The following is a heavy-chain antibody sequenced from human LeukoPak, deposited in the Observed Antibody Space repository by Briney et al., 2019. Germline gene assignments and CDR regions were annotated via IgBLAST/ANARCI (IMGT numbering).Heavy chain of an antibody. CDR3: ARDSAAHFDY. CDR2: ISSSSSYI. D-gene: IGHD6-13*01. Sequence: SGGSLRLSCAASGFTFSSYSMNWVRQAPGKGLEWVSSISSSSSYIYYADSVKGRFTISRDNAKNSLYLQMNSLRAEDTAVYYCARDSAAHFDYWGQGTLVTVSS. J-gene: IGHJ4*02. V-gene: IGHV3-21*01. CDR1: GFTFSSYS.